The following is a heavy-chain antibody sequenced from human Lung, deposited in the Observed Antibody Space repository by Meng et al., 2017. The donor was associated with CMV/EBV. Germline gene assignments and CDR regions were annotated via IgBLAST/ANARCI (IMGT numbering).Heavy chain of an antibody. J-gene: IGHJ4*01. V-gene: IGHV1-2*06. CDR2: VNPISDDT. D-gene: IGHD6-19*01. CDR1: GYSFSGFY. CDR3: AKSSDNGWSS. Sequence: GQLVQSGAGVKSPGASVKISCQASGYSFSGFYLNWARQAPGHGLEWLGRVNPISDDTHLAQKFEGRITVTRGATINTAFMELTRLRPDDTAVYYCAKSSDNGWSSWGPGTLVTVSS.